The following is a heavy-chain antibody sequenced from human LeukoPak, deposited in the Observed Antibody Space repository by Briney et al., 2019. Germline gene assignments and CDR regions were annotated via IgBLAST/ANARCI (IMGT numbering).Heavy chain of an antibody. CDR1: GFTFSSYW. J-gene: IGHJ5*02. CDR3: QFGSGSYYNIPDNWFDP. V-gene: IGHV3-7*01. Sequence: GGSLRLSCAASGFTFSSYWMSWVRQAPGKGLEWVANIKQDGSEKYYVDSVKGRFTISRDNAKKSLYLQMNSLRAEDTAVYYCQFGSGSYYNIPDNWFDPWGQGTLVTVSS. D-gene: IGHD3-10*01. CDR2: IKQDGSEK.